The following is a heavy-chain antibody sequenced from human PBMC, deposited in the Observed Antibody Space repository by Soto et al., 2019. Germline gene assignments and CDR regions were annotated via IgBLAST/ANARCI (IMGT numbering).Heavy chain of an antibody. Sequence: GGYLRLACAASGFTFSSYSMNWVRQAPGKGLEWVSSITGSSSHIYYADSVKGRFTISRDNAKNSLYLQMNSLRAEDTAVYYCARDPSDLREPDQSPQHCCPGPRLTVSS. CDR3: ARDPSDLREPDQSPQH. D-gene: IGHD1-26*01. J-gene: IGHJ1*01. CDR2: ITGSSSHI. CDR1: GFTFSSYS. V-gene: IGHV3-21*01.